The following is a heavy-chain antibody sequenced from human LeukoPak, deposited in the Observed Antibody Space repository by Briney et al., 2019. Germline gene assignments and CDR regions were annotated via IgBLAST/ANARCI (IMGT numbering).Heavy chain of an antibody. CDR2: IKTDGSST. D-gene: IGHD1-26*01. Sequence: KSGGSLRLSCEASGFTFSSYWMHWVRQAPGKGLVWVSRIKTDGSSTNYADSVKGRFTISRDNAKNTVYLQMNGLRAEDTAVYYCASSLGALIWGQGTLVTVPS. J-gene: IGHJ4*02. CDR3: ASSLGALI. CDR1: GFTFSSYW. V-gene: IGHV3-74*01.